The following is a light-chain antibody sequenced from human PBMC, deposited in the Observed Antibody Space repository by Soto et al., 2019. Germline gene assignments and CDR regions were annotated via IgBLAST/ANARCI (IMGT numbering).Light chain of an antibody. J-gene: IGLJ3*02. V-gene: IGLV2-14*01. Sequence: QSVLTQPASVSGSPGQSITISCTGTSSDVGGYNYVSWYQQHPGKAPKLMIYEVSNRPSGVSNRFSGSKSGNTASLTISGLPAEDEADYYCSSYTSSSTQFGGGTKLTVL. CDR3: SSYTSSSTQ. CDR1: SSDVGGYNY. CDR2: EVS.